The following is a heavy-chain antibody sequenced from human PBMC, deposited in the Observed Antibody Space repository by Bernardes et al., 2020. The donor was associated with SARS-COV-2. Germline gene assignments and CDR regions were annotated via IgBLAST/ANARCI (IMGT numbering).Heavy chain of an antibody. Sequence: GSLRLSCAASGFTFSSYSMNWVRQAPGKGLEWVSSISSSSSYIYYADSVKGRFTISRDNAKNSLYLQMNSLRAEDTAVYYCARSELGMGYYYYGMDVWGQGTTVTVSS. CDR3: ARSELGMGYYYYGMDV. J-gene: IGHJ6*02. D-gene: IGHD7-27*01. CDR1: GFTFSSYS. V-gene: IGHV3-21*01. CDR2: ISSSSSYI.